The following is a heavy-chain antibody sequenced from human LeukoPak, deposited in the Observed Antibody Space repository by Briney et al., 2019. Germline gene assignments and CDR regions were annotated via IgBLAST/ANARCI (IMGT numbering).Heavy chain of an antibody. CDR3: ARDLDTAMVNDY. J-gene: IGHJ4*02. V-gene: IGHV1-46*01. CDR1: GYTFTSYY. CDR2: INPSGGST. D-gene: IGHD5-18*01. Sequence: GASVKVSCKASGYTFTSYYIHWVRQAPGQGLEWMGIINPSGGSTNYAQKFQGRVTMTRDTSTSTAYMELSSLRSEDTAVYYCARDLDTAMVNDYWGQGTLVTVSS.